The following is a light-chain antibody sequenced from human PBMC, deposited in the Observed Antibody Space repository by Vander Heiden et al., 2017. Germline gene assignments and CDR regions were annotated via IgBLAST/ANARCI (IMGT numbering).Light chain of an antibody. J-gene: IGKJ2*01. V-gene: IGKV1-39*01. Sequence: SPSSLSATVGDRVAVTCRARQSINTYLNWYQQKPGKDPELLIYAASSLPHGVHPRFSCSGSGTDFNLTISNLQPEEFASYYCQQSHSTPRTFGQGTKLEIK. CDR1: QSINTY. CDR2: AAS. CDR3: QQSHSTPRT.